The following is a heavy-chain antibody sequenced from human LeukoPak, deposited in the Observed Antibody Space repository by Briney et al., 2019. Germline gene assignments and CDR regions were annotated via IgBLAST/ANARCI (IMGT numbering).Heavy chain of an antibody. CDR1: WFTVSSNY. J-gene: IGHJ6*02. V-gene: IGHV3-53*01. Sequence: GGSLRLSCAASWFTVSSNYMSWVRQAPGKGLEWVSVIYSGGSTYYADSVKGRFTISRDNSKNTLYLQMNSLRAEDTAVYYCARTYYGDYLHYYYGMDVWGQGTTVTVSS. CDR2: IYSGGST. CDR3: ARTYYGDYLHYYYGMDV. D-gene: IGHD4-17*01.